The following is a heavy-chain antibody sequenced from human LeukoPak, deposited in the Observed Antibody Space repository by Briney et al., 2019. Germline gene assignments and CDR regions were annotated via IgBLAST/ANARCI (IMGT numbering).Heavy chain of an antibody. Sequence: GGSLRLSRAASGFTFSSYGMHWVRQAPGKGLEWVAVIWYDGSNKYYADSVKGRFTISRDNSKNTLYPQMNSLRAEDTAVYYCARDPPYYYDSSGTLDYWGQGTLVTVSS. CDR2: IWYDGSNK. J-gene: IGHJ4*02. CDR1: GFTFSSYG. CDR3: ARDPPYYYDSSGTLDY. V-gene: IGHV3-33*01. D-gene: IGHD3-22*01.